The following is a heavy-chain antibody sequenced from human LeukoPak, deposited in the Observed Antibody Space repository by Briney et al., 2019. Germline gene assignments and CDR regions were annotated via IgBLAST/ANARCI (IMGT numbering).Heavy chain of an antibody. CDR2: INPNSGGT. V-gene: IGHV1-2*02. J-gene: IGHJ4*02. CDR1: GYTFTGYY. Sequence: ASVKVSCKASGYTFTGYYMHWVRQAPGQGLEWMGWINPNSGGTNYAQKFQGRVTMTRDTSISTAYMELSRLRSDDTAVYYCARGEPLWFGEFECDYWGQGTLVTVSS. D-gene: IGHD3-10*01. CDR3: ARGEPLWFGEFECDY.